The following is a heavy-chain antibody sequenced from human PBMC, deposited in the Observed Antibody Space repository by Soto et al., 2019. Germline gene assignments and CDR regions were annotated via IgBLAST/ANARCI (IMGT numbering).Heavy chain of an antibody. J-gene: IGHJ5*02. Sequence: QVQLVQSGAEVKKPGSSVKVSCKPSGGTFSSYAISWVRQAPGQGLEWMGGIIPIFGTANYAQKFQGRVTITADESTSTAYMELSSPRSEYTAVYYCARGRAVAGQESWFDPWGQGTLVTVSS. D-gene: IGHD6-19*01. CDR3: ARGRAVAGQESWFDP. CDR1: GGTFSSYA. V-gene: IGHV1-69*01. CDR2: IIPIFGTA.